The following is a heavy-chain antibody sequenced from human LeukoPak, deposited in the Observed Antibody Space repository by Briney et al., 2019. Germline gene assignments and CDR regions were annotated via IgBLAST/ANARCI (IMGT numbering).Heavy chain of an antibody. CDR2: VSTGSNYI. J-gene: IGHJ6*02. Sequence: GGSLRLSCTASGFTFSSYSLNWVRQAPGKGLEWVSSVSTGSNYIYYADSVKGRFTISRDNAENSLFLQMNSLRAEDTAVYYCAVPPLSGSGSSRPLAGVDVWGQGTTVTVSS. CDR1: GFTFSSYS. D-gene: IGHD3-10*01. CDR3: AVPPLSGSGSSRPLAGVDV. V-gene: IGHV3-21*01.